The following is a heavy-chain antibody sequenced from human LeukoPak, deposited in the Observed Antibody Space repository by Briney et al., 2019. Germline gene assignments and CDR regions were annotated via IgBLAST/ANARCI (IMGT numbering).Heavy chain of an antibody. V-gene: IGHV3-30*02. Sequence: GGSLRLSCAASGFTFSSYGMHWVRQAPGKGLEWVAFMRYDGSNKYYADSVKGRFTISRDNSKNTLYLQMNSLRAEDTAVYYCAREAYPYSYGHRDPWYFDYWGQGTLVTVSS. D-gene: IGHD5-18*01. CDR2: MRYDGSNK. CDR3: AREAYPYSYGHRDPWYFDY. J-gene: IGHJ4*02. CDR1: GFTFSSYG.